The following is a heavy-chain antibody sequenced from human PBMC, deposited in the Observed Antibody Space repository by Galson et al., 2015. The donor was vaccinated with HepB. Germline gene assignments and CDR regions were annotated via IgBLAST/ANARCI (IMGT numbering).Heavy chain of an antibody. J-gene: IGHJ5*02. Sequence: SVKVSCKAAGYRFSSYSISWLRQAPGQGLEWMGWISAYNGHTKYARKLQGRVTLTTDSSTSTAYMDLRSLRSDDTAVYFCARGPFAVVVGANPNNWFDPWGQGTLVTVSS. CDR3: ARGPFAVVVGANPNNWFDP. CDR1: GYRFSSYS. CDR2: ISAYNGHT. V-gene: IGHV1-18*01. D-gene: IGHD2-15*01.